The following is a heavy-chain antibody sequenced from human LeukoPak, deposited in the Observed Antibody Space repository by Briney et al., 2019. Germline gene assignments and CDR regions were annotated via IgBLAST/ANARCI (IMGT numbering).Heavy chain of an antibody. D-gene: IGHD2-21*01. CDR2: IYYSGST. J-gene: IGHJ6*02. CDR3: ARHGDRANYYYYGMDV. CDR1: GGSISSSSYY. Sequence: SETLSLTCTVSGGSISSSSYYWGWIRQPPGKGLEWIGSIYYSGSTHYNPSLKSRVTISVDTSKNQFSLKLSSVTAADTAVYYCARHGDRANYYYYGMDVWGQGTTVTVSS. V-gene: IGHV4-39*01.